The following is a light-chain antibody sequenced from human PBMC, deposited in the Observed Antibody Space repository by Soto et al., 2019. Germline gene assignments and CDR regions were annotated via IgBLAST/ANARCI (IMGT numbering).Light chain of an antibody. V-gene: IGKV1-16*01. CDR3: QQYNSYPWT. Sequence: DIQMTQSPPSLSASVGDRGTITCRASKGINNYLAWFQQQPGTAPKPLIYATSTLHSGVPSRFTGSGSGTEFTLTITSLQPEDFVTYYCQQYNSYPWTFGQGTKVDIK. CDR2: ATS. J-gene: IGKJ1*01. CDR1: KGINNY.